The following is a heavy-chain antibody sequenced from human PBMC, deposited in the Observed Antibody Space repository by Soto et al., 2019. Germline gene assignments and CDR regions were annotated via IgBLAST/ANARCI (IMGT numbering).Heavy chain of an antibody. J-gene: IGHJ1*01. CDR3: AKDRDIVVVVAALQH. D-gene: IGHD2-15*01. V-gene: IGHV3-30*18. Sequence: QVQLVESGGGVVQPGRSLRLSCAASGFTFSSYGMHWVRQAPGKGLEWVAVISYDGSNKYYADSVKGRFTISRDNSKNTLYLKMKSLRAEDTAVYYCAKDRDIVVVVAALQHWGQGTLVTVSS. CDR2: ISYDGSNK. CDR1: GFTFSSYG.